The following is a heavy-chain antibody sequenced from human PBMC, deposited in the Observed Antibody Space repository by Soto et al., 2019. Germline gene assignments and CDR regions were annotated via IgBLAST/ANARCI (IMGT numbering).Heavy chain of an antibody. V-gene: IGHV4-59*08. CDR3: ARLQRVGHSGYYFDY. CDR2: NYDSGST. Sequence: PSETLSLTCTVSGGSISSYYWSWIRQPPGKGLEWIGYNYDSGSTNYNPSLKSRVTLSVDTSKNQFSLKLSSVTAADTAVYYCARLQRVGHSGYYFDYWGQGALVTVSS. CDR1: GGSISSYY. J-gene: IGHJ4*02. D-gene: IGHD3-22*01.